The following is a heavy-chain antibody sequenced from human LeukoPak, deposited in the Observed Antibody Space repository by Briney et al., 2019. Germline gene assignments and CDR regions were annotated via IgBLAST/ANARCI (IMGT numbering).Heavy chain of an antibody. CDR2: IIPIFGTA. D-gene: IGHD6-13*01. CDR3: ARGVWQQLRLYYFDY. CDR1: GGTFSSYA. V-gene: IGHV1-69*01. J-gene: IGHJ4*02. Sequence: AASVKVSCKASGGTFSSYAISWVRQAPGQGLEWMGGIIPIFGTANYAQKFQGRVTITADESTSTAYMELSSLRSEDTAVYYCARGVWQQLRLYYFDYWGQGTLVTVSS.